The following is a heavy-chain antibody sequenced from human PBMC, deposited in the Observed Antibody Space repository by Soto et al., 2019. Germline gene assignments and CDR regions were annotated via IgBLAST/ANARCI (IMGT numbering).Heavy chain of an antibody. CDR1: GGTFSSYA. V-gene: IGHV1-69*13. CDR2: IIPIFGTA. J-gene: IGHJ6*02. D-gene: IGHD5-18*01. CDR3: VGRGCSYGYLSDYYYGMDV. Sequence: SVKVSCKASGGTFSSYAISWVRQAPGQGLEWMGGIIPIFGTANYAQKFQGRVTITADESTSTAYMELSSLRSEDTAVYYCVGRGCSYGYLSDYYYGMDVWGQGTTVTV.